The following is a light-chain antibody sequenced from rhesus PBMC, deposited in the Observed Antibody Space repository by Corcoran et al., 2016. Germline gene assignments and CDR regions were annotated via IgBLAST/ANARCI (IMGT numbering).Light chain of an antibody. Sequence: DIQMTQSPSSLSASVGDTVTITCRAREVISSWFAWYQPKPGKAPKLLSYTAASFQSGGPSRFSGSGSGTDFTLSISSLQSEDLATVCCQRYSSRPFTFGPGTKLDIK. CDR2: TAA. V-gene: IGKV1-22*01. J-gene: IGKJ3*01. CDR1: EVISSW. CDR3: QRYSSRPFT.